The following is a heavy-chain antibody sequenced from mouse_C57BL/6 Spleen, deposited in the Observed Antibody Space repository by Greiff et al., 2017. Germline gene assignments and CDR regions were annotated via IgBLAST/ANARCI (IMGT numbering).Heavy chain of an antibody. J-gene: IGHJ3*01. CDR2: ISSGGDDI. D-gene: IGHD2-4*01. V-gene: IGHV5-9-1*02. CDR3: TRYEGYDYEWFAY. CDR1: GFTFSSYA. Sequence: DVMLVESGEGLVKPGGSLKLSCAASGFTFSSYAMSWVRQTPEKRLEWVAYISSGGDDIYYADTVKGRFTISRDNARNTLYLQMSRLKSEDTAMYYCTRYEGYDYEWFAYWGQGTLVTVSA.